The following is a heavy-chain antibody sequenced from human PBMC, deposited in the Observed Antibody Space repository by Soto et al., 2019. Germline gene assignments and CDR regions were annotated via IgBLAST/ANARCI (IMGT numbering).Heavy chain of an antibody. Sequence: SETLSLTCTVSGGSXSSYYWSWIRQPPGKGLEWIGYIYYSGSTNYNPSLKSRVTISVDTSKNQFSLKLSSVTAADTAVYYCARHGVAGTSRRVYPEGANWCDPWGQGTLVTVSS. CDR3: ARHGVAGTSRRVYPEGANWCDP. D-gene: IGHD6-19*01. CDR2: IYYSGST. CDR1: GGSXSSYY. V-gene: IGHV4-59*08. J-gene: IGHJ5*02.